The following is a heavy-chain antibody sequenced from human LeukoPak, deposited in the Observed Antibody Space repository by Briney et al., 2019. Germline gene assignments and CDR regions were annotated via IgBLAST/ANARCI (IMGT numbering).Heavy chain of an antibody. V-gene: IGHV3-53*01. Sequence: GGSLRLSCAASGFTISSNYMNWVRQAPGKGLEWVSVIFNSGDTYYADSVKGRFTISRDTSKNTPYLQMNSLRVDDTAVYYCARDEFQNYDFWSGYSGYYYMDVWGKGTTVTVSS. CDR3: ARDEFQNYDFWSGYSGYYYMDV. J-gene: IGHJ6*03. CDR2: IFNSGDT. D-gene: IGHD3-3*01. CDR1: GFTISSNY.